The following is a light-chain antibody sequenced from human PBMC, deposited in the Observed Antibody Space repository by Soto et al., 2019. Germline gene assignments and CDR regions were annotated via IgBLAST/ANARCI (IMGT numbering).Light chain of an antibody. J-gene: IGLJ2*01. Sequence: QSVLTQPPSVSGAPGQRVTISCTGSSSNIGAGYDVHRYPQRPGTAPKLLIYGNSNQPSRVPDRFSGSKSGTSASLAITGLQAEDEADYYCQSYDSSLSGMVFGGGTQLTVL. CDR2: GNS. CDR3: QSYDSSLSGMV. CDR1: SSNIGAGYD. V-gene: IGLV1-40*01.